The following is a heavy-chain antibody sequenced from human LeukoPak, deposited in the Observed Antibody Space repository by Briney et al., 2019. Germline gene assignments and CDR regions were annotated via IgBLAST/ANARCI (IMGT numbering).Heavy chain of an antibody. D-gene: IGHD2-8*01. V-gene: IGHV3-15*01. CDR1: GFTFSSYE. Sequence: GGSLKLSCAASGFTFSSYEMNWVRQAPGKGLEWVGRIKSKTDGGTTDYAAPVKGRFTISRDDSKNTLYLQMNSLKTEDTAVYYCTTALPHIVLMVNALDYWGQGTLVTVSS. CDR3: TTALPHIVLMVNALDY. CDR2: IKSKTDGGTT. J-gene: IGHJ4*02.